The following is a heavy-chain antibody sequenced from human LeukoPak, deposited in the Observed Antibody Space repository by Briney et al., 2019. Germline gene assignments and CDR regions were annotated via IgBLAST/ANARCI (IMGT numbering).Heavy chain of an antibody. D-gene: IGHD4-17*01. CDR3: AREGPSVTPYY. J-gene: IGHJ4*02. V-gene: IGHV3-7*01. Sequence: PGGSLRLSCAASGFKFSSNWMSWVRQAPGKGLEWVANIKQDGSEKYYVDSVKGRFTISRDNAKNSLYLQMNSLRAEDRAVYYCAREGPSVTPYYWGQGTLVTVSS. CDR1: GFKFSSNW. CDR2: IKQDGSEK.